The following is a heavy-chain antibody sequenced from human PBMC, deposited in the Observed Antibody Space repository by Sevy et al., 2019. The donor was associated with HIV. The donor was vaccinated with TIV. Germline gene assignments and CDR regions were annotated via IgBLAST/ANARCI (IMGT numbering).Heavy chain of an antibody. CDR1: GFTFGDYA. V-gene: IGHV3-49*03. J-gene: IGHJ6*02. D-gene: IGHD6-19*01. CDR2: IRSKAYGGTT. CDR3: TRDSSGWYGARYYYYGMDV. Sequence: GGSLRLSCTASGFTFGDYAMSWFRQAPGKGLEWVGFIRSKAYGGTTEYAASVKGRFTISRDDSKSIAYLQMNSLKTEDTAVYYCTRDSSGWYGARYYYYGMDVWGQETTVTVSS.